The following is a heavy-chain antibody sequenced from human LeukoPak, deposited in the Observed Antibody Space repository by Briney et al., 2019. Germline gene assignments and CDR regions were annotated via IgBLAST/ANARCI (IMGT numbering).Heavy chain of an antibody. V-gene: IGHV3-9*01. CDR2: ISWNSGSI. J-gene: IGHJ6*02. D-gene: IGHD4-17*01. Sequence: XVRQAPGKXXXXXSGISWNSGSIGYADSVKGRFTISRDNAKNSLYLQMNSLRAEDTALYYCAKDRETTVTTFGMDVWGQGTTVTVSS. CDR3: AKDRETTVTTFGMDV.